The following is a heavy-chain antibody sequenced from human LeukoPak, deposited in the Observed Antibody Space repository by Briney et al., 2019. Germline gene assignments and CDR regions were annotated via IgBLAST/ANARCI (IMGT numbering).Heavy chain of an antibody. V-gene: IGHV1-2*02. D-gene: IGHD3-3*01. J-gene: IGHJ3*02. Sequence: ASVKVSCKASGYTFTDYFMNWVRQAPGQALEWMGWINPKSGGTVYAQKFQGRVTMTRDTSSSTAYMVLSRLRFDDTVVYYCARGPRITIFGVVMANDAFDIWGQGTMVTVSS. CDR2: INPKSGGT. CDR3: ARGPRITIFGVVMANDAFDI. CDR1: GYTFTDYF.